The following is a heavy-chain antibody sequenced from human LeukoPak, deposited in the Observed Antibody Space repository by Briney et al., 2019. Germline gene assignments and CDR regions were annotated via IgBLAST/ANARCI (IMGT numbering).Heavy chain of an antibody. V-gene: IGHV5-51*01. CDR3: ARRDGYCSSTSCYADYYYGMDV. CDR1: GYSFTSYW. Sequence: GESLKISCKGSGYSFTSYWIGWVRQMPGKGLEWMGIIYPGDSDTAYSPSFQGQVTISADKSISTAYLQWSSLKASDTAMYYCARRDGYCSSTSCYADYYYGMDVWGQGTTVTVSS. D-gene: IGHD2-2*01. CDR2: IYPGDSDT. J-gene: IGHJ6*02.